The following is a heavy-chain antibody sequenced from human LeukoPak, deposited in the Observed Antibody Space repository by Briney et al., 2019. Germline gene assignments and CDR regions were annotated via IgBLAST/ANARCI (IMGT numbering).Heavy chain of an antibody. Sequence: GASVKVSCKASGYSFIRYHIHWVRQAPGQGLEWMGVLKLYDGSISHAQKFQGRVTMASDTSTSTAYMELSSLRSEDTAVYYCARGSASSSWCSVDYWGQGTLVTVSS. D-gene: IGHD6-13*01. CDR2: LKLYDGSI. V-gene: IGHV1-46*01. CDR3: ARGSASSSWCSVDY. CDR1: GYSFIRYH. J-gene: IGHJ4*02.